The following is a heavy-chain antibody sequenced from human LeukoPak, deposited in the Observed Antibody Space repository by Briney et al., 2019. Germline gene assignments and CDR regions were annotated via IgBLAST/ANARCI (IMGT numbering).Heavy chain of an antibody. CDR1: GGSISSSNW. V-gene: IGHV4-4*02. CDR3: ARYCSSTSCRESYYFDY. Sequence: SGTLSLTCAVSGGSISSSNWWSWVRQPPGKGLEWIGEIYHSGSTNYNPSLKSRVTISVDKSKNQFSLKLSSVTAADTAVYYCARYCSSTSCRESYYFDYWGQGTLVTVSS. D-gene: IGHD2-2*01. J-gene: IGHJ4*02. CDR2: IYHSGST.